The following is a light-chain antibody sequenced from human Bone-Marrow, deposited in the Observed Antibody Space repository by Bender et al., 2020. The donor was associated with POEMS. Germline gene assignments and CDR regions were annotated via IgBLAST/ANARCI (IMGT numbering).Light chain of an antibody. CDR2: YDD. V-gene: IGLV1-36*01. CDR3: SAGDDSLSGWV. Sequence: QSVVTQPPSLSEAPRQRVTISCSGSSSNIGNHGVNWYHQLPGEAPKLLISYDDLLTPGVSDRFSASKSGTSASLAISELQYEDEALYYCSAGDDSLSGWVFGGGTKLTVL. CDR1: SSNIGNHG. J-gene: IGLJ3*02.